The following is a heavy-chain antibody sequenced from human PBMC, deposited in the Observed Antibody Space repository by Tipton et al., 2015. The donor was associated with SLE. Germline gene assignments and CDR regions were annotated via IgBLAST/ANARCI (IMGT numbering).Heavy chain of an antibody. CDR3: ARGTVAGTGVYYYYAMDV. D-gene: IGHD6-19*01. CDR1: GDSVSSNSAA. J-gene: IGHJ6*02. Sequence: PGLVKPSQTLSLTCAISGDSVSSNSAAWNWIRQSPSRGLEWLGRTYYRSKWYSDYAVSVKSRITINPDTSKNQFSLQLNSVTPEDTAVYYCARGTVAGTGVYYYYAMDVWSQGTAVTVSS. V-gene: IGHV6-1*01. CDR2: TYYRSKWYS.